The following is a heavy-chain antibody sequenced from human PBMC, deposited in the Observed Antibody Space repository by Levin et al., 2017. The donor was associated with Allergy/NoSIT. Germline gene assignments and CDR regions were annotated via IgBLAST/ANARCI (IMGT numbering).Heavy chain of an antibody. D-gene: IGHD3-10*01. CDR2: ISSDGTKK. V-gene: IGHV3-30*18. CDR3: AKGVRTGIDY. Sequence: GGSLRLSCAASGFTFSRYDMHWVRQAPDKGLQWVAVISSDGTKKYYGDSVKGRFTISRDNSYDTLFLQMNSLRREDTAVYYCAKGVRTGIDYWGRGTLVTVSS. J-gene: IGHJ4*02. CDR1: GFTFSRYD.